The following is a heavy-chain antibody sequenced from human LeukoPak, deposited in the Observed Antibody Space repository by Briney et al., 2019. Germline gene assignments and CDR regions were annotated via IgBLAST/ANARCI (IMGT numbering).Heavy chain of an antibody. CDR1: GFTFSSYS. V-gene: IGHV3-48*01. D-gene: IGHD6-19*01. CDR2: MSSSSSTI. Sequence: GGSLRLSCAASGFTFSSYSMNWVRQAPGKGLEWVSYMSSSSSTIYYADSVKGRFTISRDNSKNTLYLQMNSLRAEDTAVYYCAKSIAVAGLPFDYWGQGTLVTVSS. J-gene: IGHJ4*02. CDR3: AKSIAVAGLPFDY.